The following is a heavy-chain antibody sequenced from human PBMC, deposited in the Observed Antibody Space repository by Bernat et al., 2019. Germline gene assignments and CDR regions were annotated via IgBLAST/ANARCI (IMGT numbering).Heavy chain of an antibody. CDR1: GFTFSNAW. J-gene: IGHJ6*03. D-gene: IGHD6-6*01. CDR3: TTPPQNIAAPKVTPYYYYMDV. V-gene: IGHV3-15*01. CDR2: IKSKTDGGTT. Sequence: EVQLVESGGGLVKPGGSLRLSCAASGFTFSNAWMSWVRQAPGKGLEWVGRIKSKTDGGTTVYAAPVKGRFTISRDDSKNTLYLQMNSLQTEDTTVYYCTTPPQNIAAPKVTPYYYYMDVWGKGTTVTVSS.